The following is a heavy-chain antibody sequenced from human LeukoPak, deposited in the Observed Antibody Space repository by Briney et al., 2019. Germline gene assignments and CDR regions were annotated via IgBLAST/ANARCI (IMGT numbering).Heavy chain of an antibody. CDR1: GFAFSDFW. J-gene: IGHJ4*02. CDR3: ATSHDSAGND. CDR2: VRHDGSAK. V-gene: IGHV3-7*01. Sequence: GGSLRLSCAASGFAFSDFWMSWVRQAPGKGLEWVANVRHDGSAKYYVPSVRGRFTISRDNAKNSLYLQMNSLTVEDTAVYYCATSHDSAGNDWGQGTLVTVSS. D-gene: IGHD2-15*01.